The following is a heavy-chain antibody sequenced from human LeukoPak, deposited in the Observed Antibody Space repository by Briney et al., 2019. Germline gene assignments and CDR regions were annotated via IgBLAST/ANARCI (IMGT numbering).Heavy chain of an antibody. CDR3: ARDFGVQLERRTPDY. Sequence: GASVKVSCKASGYTFTSYGISWVRQAPGQGLERMGWISAYNGNTNYAQKLQGRVTMTTDTSTSTAYMELRSLRSDDTAVYYCARDFGVQLERRTPDYWGQGTLVTVSS. V-gene: IGHV1-18*01. D-gene: IGHD1-1*01. J-gene: IGHJ4*02. CDR1: GYTFTSYG. CDR2: ISAYNGNT.